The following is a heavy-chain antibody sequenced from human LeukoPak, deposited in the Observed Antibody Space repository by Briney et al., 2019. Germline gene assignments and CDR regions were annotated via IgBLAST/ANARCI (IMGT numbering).Heavy chain of an antibody. CDR1: GGSISSYY. J-gene: IGHJ5*02. CDR2: IYYSGST. V-gene: IGHV4-59*08. Sequence: PSETLSLTCTVSGGSISSYYWSWIRQPPGKGLEWIGYIYYSGSTNYNPSLKSRVTISVDTSKNQFSLKLSSVTAADTAVYYCARHSVTMVRGVIIRHGWFDPWGQGTLVTVSS. CDR3: ARHSVTMVRGVIIRHGWFDP. D-gene: IGHD3-10*01.